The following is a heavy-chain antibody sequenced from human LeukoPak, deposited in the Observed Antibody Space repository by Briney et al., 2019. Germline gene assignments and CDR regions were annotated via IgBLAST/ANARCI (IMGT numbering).Heavy chain of an antibody. Sequence: GGSLRLSCAASGFTFSSYEMNWVRQAPGKGLEWVSYISSSGRTIYYADSVKGRFTISRDSAKNSLYLQMNSLRAEDTAVYYCARTRDGSWAFDIWGQGTMVTVSS. D-gene: IGHD5-24*01. CDR2: ISSSGRTI. CDR3: ARTRDGSWAFDI. V-gene: IGHV3-48*03. J-gene: IGHJ3*02. CDR1: GFTFSSYE.